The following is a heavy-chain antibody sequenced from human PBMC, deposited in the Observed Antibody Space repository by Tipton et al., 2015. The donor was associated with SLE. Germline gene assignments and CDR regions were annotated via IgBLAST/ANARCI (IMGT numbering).Heavy chain of an antibody. D-gene: IGHD2/OR15-2a*01. CDR1: EFSISSYW. V-gene: IGHV3-74*01. CDR2: NKGDGSIT. J-gene: IGHJ3*01. Sequence: SLRLSCAASEFSISSYWMVWVRQAPGKGLEWLPHNKGDGSITIYADSVKGRFTVSRDNAKNSLYLQMSSLRAEDTAVYFCTRDWRNKAFDVWGQGTTVTVSS. CDR3: TRDWRNKAFDV.